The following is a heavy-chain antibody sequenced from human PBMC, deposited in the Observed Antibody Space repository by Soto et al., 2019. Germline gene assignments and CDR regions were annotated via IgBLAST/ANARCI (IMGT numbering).Heavy chain of an antibody. J-gene: IGHJ4*02. Sequence: QVQLQESGPGLVKPSETLSLTCTVSGGSISSYYWSWIRQPPGKGLEWIGYIYYSGRTNYNHSLKRRVTRSVDTSKRQFSLSLSSVTAADTTVYYCARGGVRQLDYWGKGTLVTVSS. CDR1: GGSISSYY. D-gene: IGHD2-8*01. CDR3: ARGGVRQLDY. CDR2: IYYSGRT. V-gene: IGHV4-59*08.